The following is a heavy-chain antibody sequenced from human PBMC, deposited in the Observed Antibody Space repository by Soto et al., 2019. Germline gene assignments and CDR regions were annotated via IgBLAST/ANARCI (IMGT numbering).Heavy chain of an antibody. CDR2: INSDGSST. Sequence: GGSLRLSCAASGFTFSSYWMHWVRQAPGKGLVWVSRINSDGSSTSYADSVKGRFTISRDNVKNTLYLQMNSLRAEDTAVYYCARDVRQLWFPVVTHYYGMDVWGQGXTVTVSS. V-gene: IGHV3-74*01. CDR1: GFTFSSYW. CDR3: ARDVRQLWFPVVTHYYGMDV. J-gene: IGHJ6*02. D-gene: IGHD5-18*01.